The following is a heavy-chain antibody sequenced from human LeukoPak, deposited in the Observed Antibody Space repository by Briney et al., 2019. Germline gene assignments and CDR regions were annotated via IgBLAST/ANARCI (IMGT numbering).Heavy chain of an antibody. CDR3: ARVDREGANRGYAFDI. CDR1: GFTFSSYS. J-gene: IGHJ3*02. CDR2: ISSSSSYI. V-gene: IGHV3-21*01. D-gene: IGHD1-26*01. Sequence: PGGSLRLSCAASGFTFSSYSMNWLRKAPGKGLEWVSSISSSSSYIYYADSVKGRFTISRDNAKNSLYLQMNSLRAEDTAVYYCARVDREGANRGYAFDIWGQGTMVTVSS.